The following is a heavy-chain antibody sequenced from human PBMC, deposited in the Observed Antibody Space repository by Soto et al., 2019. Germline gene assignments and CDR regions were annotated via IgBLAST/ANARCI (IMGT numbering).Heavy chain of an antibody. CDR1: GGSISSSNW. V-gene: IGHV4-4*02. CDR3: ARYGPQFRVTTSVSWFDP. Sequence: SETLALTCAVSGGSISSSNWRSWVRQPPGSGLEWIGDIYHSGSTNYNPSLKSRVTISVETSKNQFSLKLSSVTAADTAVYYCARYGPQFRVTTSVSWFDPWGQGTLVTVPS. J-gene: IGHJ5*02. CDR2: IYHSGST. D-gene: IGHD4-17*01.